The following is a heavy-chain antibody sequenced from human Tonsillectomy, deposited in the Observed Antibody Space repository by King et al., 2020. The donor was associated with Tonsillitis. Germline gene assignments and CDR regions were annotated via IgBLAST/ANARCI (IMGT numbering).Heavy chain of an antibody. CDR2: ITSDASRT. CDR1: GFTFSTYW. J-gene: IGHJ4*02. D-gene: IGHD3-10*01. CDR3: VRDSVASGSFDS. V-gene: IGHV3-74*01. Sequence: VQLVESGGDLVQPGGSLRLSCAASGFTFSTYWMHWVRQAPGKGLVWVSHITSDASRTTYADSVKGRFTISRDNAKNNLYLQMNSLRAEDTAVYYCVRDSVASGSFDSWGQGTLVTVSS.